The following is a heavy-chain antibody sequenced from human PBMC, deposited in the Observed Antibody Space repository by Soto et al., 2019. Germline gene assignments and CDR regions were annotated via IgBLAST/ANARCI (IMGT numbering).Heavy chain of an antibody. V-gene: IGHV4-59*01. Sequence: PSETLSLTCTVSGGSISTYYWSWIRQSPGKGLEWIGYIYYSGSTNYNPSLKSRVTISVDTSKNQFSLKLSSVTAADTAVYYCARGGSGQFDYWGQGTLVTVSS. CDR2: IYYSGST. D-gene: IGHD2-15*01. CDR3: ARGGSGQFDY. J-gene: IGHJ4*02. CDR1: GGSISTYY.